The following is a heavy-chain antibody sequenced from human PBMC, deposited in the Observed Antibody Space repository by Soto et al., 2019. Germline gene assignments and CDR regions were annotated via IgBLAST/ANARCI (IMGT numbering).Heavy chain of an antibody. CDR3: ATDKGPYSGSYYDAFDI. V-gene: IGHV1-24*01. Sequence: GASVKVSCKVSGYTLTELSMHWVRQAPGKGLVWMGGFDPEDGETIYAQKFQGRVTMTEDTSTDTAYMELSSLRSEDTAVYYCATDKGPYSGSYYDAFDIWGQGTMVTVSS. J-gene: IGHJ3*02. CDR2: FDPEDGET. D-gene: IGHD1-26*01. CDR1: GYTLTELS.